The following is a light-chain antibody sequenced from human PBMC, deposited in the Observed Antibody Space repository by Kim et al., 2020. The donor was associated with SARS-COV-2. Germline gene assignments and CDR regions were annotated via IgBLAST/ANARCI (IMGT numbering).Light chain of an antibody. J-gene: IGKJ5*01. V-gene: IGKV3-20*01. CDR3: QEDGSYPNT. CDR1: ARVANNY. CDR2: GAS. Sequence: CPGERANLSCWDRARVANNYLAWYEQKPGQTPRQRIFGASKTAAGIQDRFSGSGSGKDFKLTVSRLEPEDFAEYYCQEDGSYPNTFGQGTRLEIK.